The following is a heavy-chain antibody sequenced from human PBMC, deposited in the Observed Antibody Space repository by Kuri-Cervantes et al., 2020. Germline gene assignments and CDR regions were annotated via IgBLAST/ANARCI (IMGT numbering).Heavy chain of an antibody. D-gene: IGHD1-26*01. V-gene: IGHV3-30-3*01. J-gene: IGHJ6*02. Sequence: GESLKISCAASGFTFSSYAMHWVRQAPGKGLEWVAVISYDGSNKYYADSVKGRFTISRDNSKNTLYLQTNSLRAEDTAVYYCAKDIGQIYYYYYGMDVWGQGTTVTVSS. CDR3: AKDIGQIYYYYYGMDV. CDR1: GFTFSSYA. CDR2: ISYDGSNK.